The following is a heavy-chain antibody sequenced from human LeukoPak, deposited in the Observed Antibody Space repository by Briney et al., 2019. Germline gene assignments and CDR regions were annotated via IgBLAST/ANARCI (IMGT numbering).Heavy chain of an antibody. CDR3: ARYLTFGGVIVRRWYFDY. D-gene: IGHD3-16*02. CDR2: INHSGST. Sequence: PSETLSLTCTVSGDSFSSVTDYWAWIRQPPGKGLEWIGEINHSGSTNYNPSLKSRVTISVDTSKNQFSLKLSSVTAADTAVYYCARYLTFGGVIVRRWYFDYWGQGTLVTVSS. J-gene: IGHJ4*02. V-gene: IGHV4-34*01. CDR1: GDSFSSVTDY.